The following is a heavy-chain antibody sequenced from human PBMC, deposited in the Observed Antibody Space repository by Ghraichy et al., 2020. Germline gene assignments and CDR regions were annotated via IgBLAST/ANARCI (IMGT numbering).Heavy chain of an antibody. V-gene: IGHV4-34*01. CDR1: GGSFSGYY. D-gene: IGHD5-24*01. Sequence: SETLSLTCAVYGGSFSGYYWSWIRQPPGKGLEWIGEINHSGSTNYNPSLKSRVTISVDTSKNQFSLKLSSVTAADTAVYYCARQLATIKKYRNYNWFDPWGQGTLVTVSS. J-gene: IGHJ5*02. CDR2: INHSGST. CDR3: ARQLATIKKYRNYNWFDP.